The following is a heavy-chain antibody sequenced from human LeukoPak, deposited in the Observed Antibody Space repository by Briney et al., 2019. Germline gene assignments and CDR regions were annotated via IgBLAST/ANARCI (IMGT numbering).Heavy chain of an antibody. Sequence: GGSLRLSCAASGFTFSTYDMSWVRQAPGKGLERVSFISHSGIIANYADSVKGRFTISRGNSKNTLYLQMNSLRLEDTAVYYCAKAVPTATHYWGQGTLVTVSS. CDR1: GFTFSTYD. CDR2: ISHSGIIA. V-gene: IGHV3-23*01. J-gene: IGHJ4*02. D-gene: IGHD2-15*01. CDR3: AKAVPTATHY.